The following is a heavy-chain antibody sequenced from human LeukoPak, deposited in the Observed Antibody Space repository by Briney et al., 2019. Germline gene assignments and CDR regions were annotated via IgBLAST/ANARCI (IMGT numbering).Heavy chain of an antibody. CDR3: ARAGDSGSYYGWLDP. V-gene: IGHV1-18*01. D-gene: IGHD1-26*01. CDR2: INTYNDDT. CDR1: GYTFINYG. Sequence: GASVKVSCKASGYTFINYGISWLRQAPGPGLEWLGWINTYNDDTNYEQKLQNIVTMTTDTSTSTAYMELRSLRSDDTAVYYCARAGDSGSYYGWLDPWGQGTRVTVSS. J-gene: IGHJ5*02.